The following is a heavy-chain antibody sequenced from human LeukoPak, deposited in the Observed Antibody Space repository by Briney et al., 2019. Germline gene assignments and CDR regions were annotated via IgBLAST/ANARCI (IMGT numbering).Heavy chain of an antibody. CDR3: ARVGRGGSIVGATVSDAFDI. CDR2: ISSSGSTI. V-gene: IGHV3-48*03. Sequence: WGSMRLSCAASGFTFSSYEMNWVRQAPRQGLEGFTYISSSGSTIYYAESVKGRFTISRDNAKNSLYLQMSSLRAEDTAVYYCARVGRGGSIVGATVSDAFDIWGQGTMVTVSS. J-gene: IGHJ3*02. CDR1: GFTFSSYE. D-gene: IGHD1-26*01.